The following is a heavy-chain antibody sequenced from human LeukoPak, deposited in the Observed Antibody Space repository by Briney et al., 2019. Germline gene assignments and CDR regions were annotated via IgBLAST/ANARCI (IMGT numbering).Heavy chain of an antibody. D-gene: IGHD3-22*01. Sequence: SVKVSCKASGGTFSSYAISWVRQAPGQGLEWMGGIIPIFGTANYAQKFQGRVTITADESTSTAYMELSSLRSEDTAVYYCARVYDYYDSSGYPYYFDYWGQGTLVTVSS. CDR2: IIPIFGTA. J-gene: IGHJ4*02. V-gene: IGHV1-69*13. CDR1: GGTFSSYA. CDR3: ARVYDYYDSSGYPYYFDY.